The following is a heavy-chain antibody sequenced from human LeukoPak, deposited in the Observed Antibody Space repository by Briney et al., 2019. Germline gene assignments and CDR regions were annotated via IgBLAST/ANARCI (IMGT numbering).Heavy chain of an antibody. Sequence: GGSLRLSCAASGFTVSSNYMSWVRQAPGKGLEWVSVIYSGGSTYYADSVKGRFTISRDNSKNTLYLQTNSLRAEDTAVYYCARVKAVYDSSGYYYKLFDYWGQGTLVTVSS. CDR2: IYSGGST. J-gene: IGHJ4*02. CDR3: ARVKAVYDSSGYYYKLFDY. CDR1: GFTVSSNY. D-gene: IGHD3-22*01. V-gene: IGHV3-66*02.